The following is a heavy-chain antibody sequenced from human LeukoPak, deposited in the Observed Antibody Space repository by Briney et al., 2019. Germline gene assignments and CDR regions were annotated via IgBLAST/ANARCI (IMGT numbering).Heavy chain of an antibody. Sequence: SETLSLTCAVYGGSFSGFYWNWIRQPPGKGLEWIGEINHRGSTNYNPSLKSRVTISVDTSKNQFSLKLSSVTAADPAVYYCARAVRDSSGPIPDYWGQGTLVTVSS. CDR3: ARAVRDSSGPIPDY. D-gene: IGHD3-22*01. CDR1: GGSFSGFY. CDR2: INHRGST. V-gene: IGHV4-34*01. J-gene: IGHJ4*02.